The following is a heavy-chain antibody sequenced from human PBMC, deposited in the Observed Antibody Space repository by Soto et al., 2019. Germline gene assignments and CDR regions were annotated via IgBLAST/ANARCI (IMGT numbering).Heavy chain of an antibody. CDR2: ISVYYGNT. D-gene: IGHD6-19*01. CDR3: ARCLRGAGTVYYYGMYV. Sequence: QVQLVQSGAEVKKPGASVKVSCKASGYIFTSYGISWVRQAPGQGLEWMGWISVYYGNTNYAQKLQGRVTMTTDTSTSTAYMELRSLRSDDTAVYYCARCLRGAGTVYYYGMYVWGQGTTVTVSS. J-gene: IGHJ6*02. V-gene: IGHV1-18*01. CDR1: GYIFTSYG.